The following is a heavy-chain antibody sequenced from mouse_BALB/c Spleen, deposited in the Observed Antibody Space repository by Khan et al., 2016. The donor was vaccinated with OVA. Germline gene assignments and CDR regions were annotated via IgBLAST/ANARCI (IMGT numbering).Heavy chain of an antibody. Sequence: IQLVQSGPELMKPGASVKISCKASGYSFTNYYIHWVIQSHGKSLEWIGYIDPFSGGTTYNQKFKGKATLTVDKSSSTAYIHLSNLTSEDSAVYFCTRHGYFAWFTYWGQGTLVTVSA. CDR2: IDPFSGGT. CDR3: TRHGYFAWFTY. V-gene: IGHV1S135*01. CDR1: GYSFTNYY. J-gene: IGHJ3*01. D-gene: IGHD2-3*01.